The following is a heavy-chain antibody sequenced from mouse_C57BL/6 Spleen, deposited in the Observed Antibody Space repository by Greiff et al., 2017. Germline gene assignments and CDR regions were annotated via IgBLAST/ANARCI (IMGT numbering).Heavy chain of an antibody. D-gene: IGHD2-4*01. CDR3: ARDYEGAMDY. CDR1: GYSFTSYY. J-gene: IGHJ4*01. V-gene: IGHV1-66*01. CDR2: IYPGSGNT. Sequence: QVQLKQSGPELVKPGASVKISCKASGYSFTSYYIHWVKQRPGQGLEWIGWIYPGSGNTKYNEKFKGKATLTADTSSSTAYMQLSSLTSEDSAVYYCARDYEGAMDYWGQGTSVTVSS.